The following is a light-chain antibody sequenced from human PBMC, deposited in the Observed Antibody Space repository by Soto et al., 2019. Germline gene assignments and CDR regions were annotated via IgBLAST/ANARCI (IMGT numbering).Light chain of an antibody. V-gene: IGKV4-1*01. CDR3: QQYYNTPYT. CDR1: QSVLHRSTNNNY. Sequence: IVMSQSPDFLAVSLGERATINCKSSQSVLHRSTNNNYLAWYQQKPGQPPKLLFYWASTRQSGVPGRFSGSGSETDFTLTISSLQAEDVAVYYCQQYYNTPYTFGQGTKLEIK. CDR2: WAS. J-gene: IGKJ2*01.